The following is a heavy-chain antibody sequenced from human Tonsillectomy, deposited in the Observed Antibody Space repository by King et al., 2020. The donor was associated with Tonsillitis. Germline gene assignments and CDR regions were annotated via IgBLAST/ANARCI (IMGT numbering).Heavy chain of an antibody. D-gene: IGHD3-10*01. CDR2: IYWNDDK. CDR1: GFSLFTSGVG. J-gene: IGHJ5*02. V-gene: IGHV2-5*01. CDR3: AHSPRYLWFGEFLSQRNWFDP. Sequence: ITLKESGPTVVKPTQTLTLTCTFSGFSLFTSGVGVGWIRQPPGKALEWLALIYWNDDKRYSPSLKSRLTITKDTSKNQVVLTLTNMDPVDTATYYCAHSPRYLWFGEFLSQRNWFDPWRQGTLVTVSS.